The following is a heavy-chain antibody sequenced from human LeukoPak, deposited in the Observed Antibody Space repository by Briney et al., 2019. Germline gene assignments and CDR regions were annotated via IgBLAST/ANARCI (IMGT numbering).Heavy chain of an antibody. CDR3: ARFSSDCSTASCYLTY. V-gene: IGHV4-59*11. J-gene: IGHJ4*02. D-gene: IGHD2-2*01. CDR1: GGSLSSHY. CDR2: IYSTGTT. Sequence: PSETLSLTCTVSGGSLSSHYWSWIRQPPGKGLELIGHIYSTGTTYYSPSLNSRVTISLDTSRKQFSLKLTSVTAADTAVYYCARFSSDCSTASCYLTYWGQGTLVTVSS.